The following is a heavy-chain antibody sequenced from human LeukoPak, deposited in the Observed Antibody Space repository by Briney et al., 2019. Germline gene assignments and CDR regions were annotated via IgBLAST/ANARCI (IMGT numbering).Heavy chain of an antibody. V-gene: IGHV1-3*01. J-gene: IGHJ4*02. CDR3: ARSPILSSGWYLLFDY. Sequence: ASVKVSCKASEYTFTTYAMHWVRQAPGQRLEWMGWINAGNGNTKYSQKFQGRVTITRDTSASTAYMELSSLRSEDTAVYYCARSPILSSGWYLLFDYWGQGTLVTVSS. CDR2: INAGNGNT. D-gene: IGHD6-19*01. CDR1: EYTFTTYA.